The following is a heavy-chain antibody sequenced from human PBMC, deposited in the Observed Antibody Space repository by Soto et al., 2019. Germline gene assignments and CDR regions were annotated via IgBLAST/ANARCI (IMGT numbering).Heavy chain of an antibody. J-gene: IGHJ6*02. CDR2: IGSTSATM. CDR1: GFTFYDYS. D-gene: IGHD5-12*01. CDR3: ATTVATPDTLYYYALDV. V-gene: IGHV3-48*02. Sequence: EVQLVESGGGVVQPGGSLRLSCAASGFTFYDYSMHWVRQAPGTGLEWLSYIGSTSATMYYADSVKGRFTISRDNAKKSLHLQMNRLRHGDTAVYYCATTVATPDTLYYYALDVWGPGTTVTVSS.